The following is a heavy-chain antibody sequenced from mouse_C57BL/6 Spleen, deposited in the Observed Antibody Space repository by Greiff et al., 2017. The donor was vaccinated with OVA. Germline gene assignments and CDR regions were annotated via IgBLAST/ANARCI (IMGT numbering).Heavy chain of an antibody. D-gene: IGHD2-3*01. CDR2: ISYDGSN. Sequence: EVKLVESGPGLVKPSQSLSLTCSVTGYSITSGYYWNWIRQFPGNKLEWLGYISYDGSNNYNPSLKNRISITRDTSKNQFFLKLNSVTTEDTATNYCASCDGYSYFDYWGQGTTLTVSS. CDR3: ASCDGYSYFDY. V-gene: IGHV3-6*01. CDR1: GYSITSGYY. J-gene: IGHJ2*01.